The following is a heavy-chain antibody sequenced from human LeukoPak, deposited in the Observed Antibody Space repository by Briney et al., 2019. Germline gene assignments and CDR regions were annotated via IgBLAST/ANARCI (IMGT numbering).Heavy chain of an antibody. D-gene: IGHD3-9*01. CDR1: GFTFSSYG. J-gene: IGHJ6*03. V-gene: IGHV3-33*06. Sequence: GGSLRLSCAASGFTFSSYGMHWVRQAPGKGLEWVAVIWYDGSNKYYADSVKGRFTISRDNSKNTLYLQMNSLRAGDTALYYCAKAGYINYYAYYHMDVWGKGTTVTVSS. CDR2: IWYDGSNK. CDR3: AKAGYINYYAYYHMDV.